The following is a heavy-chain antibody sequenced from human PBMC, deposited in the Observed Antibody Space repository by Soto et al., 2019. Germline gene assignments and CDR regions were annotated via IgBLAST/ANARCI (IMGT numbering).Heavy chain of an antibody. J-gene: IGHJ4*02. Sequence: QVQLVQSGAEVKKPGSSVKVSCKASGGTFSSYSINWVRQAPGQGLEWMGEIIPIFGTANYAQKFQGRVRITADEATSTAYMELSSLRSDDTAVYYCARDGGRHCGGIDYWGQGTLVTVSS. CDR2: IIPIFGTA. CDR1: GGTFSSYS. V-gene: IGHV1-69*01. CDR3: ARDGGRHCGGIDY. D-gene: IGHD1-26*01.